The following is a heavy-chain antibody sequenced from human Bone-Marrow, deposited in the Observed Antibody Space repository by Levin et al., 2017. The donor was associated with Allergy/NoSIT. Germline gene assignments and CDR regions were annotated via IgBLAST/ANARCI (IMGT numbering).Heavy chain of an antibody. V-gene: IGHV3-9*01. D-gene: IGHD3-9*01. CDR1: GFTFNDFA. J-gene: IGHJ4*02. CDR3: ARGSYPYYDVLTGLYTPYIDY. Sequence: SLKISCEASGFTFNDFAMHWVRQIPGKGLEWVTGIMWNSARMDYADSVKGRFTISRDNGKKSLYLEMNALRVEDTALNYCARGSYPYYDVLTGLYTPYIDYWGQGTQVTVSS. CDR2: IMWNSARM.